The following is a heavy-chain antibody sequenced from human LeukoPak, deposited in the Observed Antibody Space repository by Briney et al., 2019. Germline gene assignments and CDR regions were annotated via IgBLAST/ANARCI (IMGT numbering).Heavy chain of an antibody. D-gene: IGHD3-22*01. CDR2: IYYSGST. J-gene: IGHJ4*02. CDR1: GGSISSYY. V-gene: IGHV4-59*12. Sequence: PSETLSLTCTVSGGSISSYYWSWIRQPPGKGLEWIGYIYYSGSTNYNPSLKSRVTISVDTSKNRFSLKVKSVTAADTAVYYCARGGHYFYDSSGFWGQGTLVTVSS. CDR3: ARGGHYFYDSSGF.